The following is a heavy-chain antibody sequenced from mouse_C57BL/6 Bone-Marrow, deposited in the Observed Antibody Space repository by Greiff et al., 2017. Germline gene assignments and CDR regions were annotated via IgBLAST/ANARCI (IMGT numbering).Heavy chain of an antibody. D-gene: IGHD2-2*01. CDR3: ASIYYGYCLLDY. V-gene: IGHV8-8*01. CDR1: GFSLSTFGMG. J-gene: IGHJ2*01. Sequence: QVQLQQSGPGILQPSQTLSLSCSSSGFSLSTFGMGVGWIRPPSGKGLEWQAHPWWGDAKYYNPALKSRLTISKDASKNQIFLKIANVDTADTATYCCASIYYGYCLLDYWGQGTTLTVSS. CDR2: PWWGDAK.